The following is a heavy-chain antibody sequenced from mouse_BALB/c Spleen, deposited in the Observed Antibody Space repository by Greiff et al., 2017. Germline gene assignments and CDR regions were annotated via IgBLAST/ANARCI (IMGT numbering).Heavy chain of an antibody. J-gene: IGHJ3*01. CDR3: ARDLSSYDAY. CDR1: GFSLTSYG. V-gene: IGHV2-9*02. D-gene: IGHD1-1*01. Sequence: VQGVESGPGLVAPSQSLSITCTVSGFSLTSYGVHWVRQPPGKGLEWLGVIWAGGSTNYNSALMSRLSISKDNSKSQVFLKMNSLQTDDTAMYYCARDLSSYDAYWGQGTLVTVSA. CDR2: IWAGGST.